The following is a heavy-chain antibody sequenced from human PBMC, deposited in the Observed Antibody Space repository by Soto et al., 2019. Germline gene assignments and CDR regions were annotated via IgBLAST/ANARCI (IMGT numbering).Heavy chain of an antibody. CDR3: ARLRIHYDFCSGYYRHYYCMYV. CDR2: IYWDDDK. J-gene: IGHJ6*02. V-gene: IGHV2-5*02. D-gene: IGHD3-3*01. Sequence: VSGPTLVNPTQTLTLTCTFSGFSLSTSGVGVGWIRQPPGKALEWLALIYWDDDKRYSPSLKSRLTITKDTSKNQVVLTMTNMGPVDTATYYCARLRIHYDFCSGYYRHYYCMYVWGQGTTVTVSS. CDR1: GFSLSTSGVG.